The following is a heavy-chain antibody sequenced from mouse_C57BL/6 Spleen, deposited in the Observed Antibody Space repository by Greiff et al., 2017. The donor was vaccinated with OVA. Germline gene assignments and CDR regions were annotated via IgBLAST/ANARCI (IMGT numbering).Heavy chain of an antibody. D-gene: IGHD1-1*01. CDR2: INYDGSST. Sequence: EVKLVESEGGLVQPGSSMKLSCTASGFTFSDYYMAWVRQVPEKGLEWVANINYDGSSTYYLDSLKSRFIISRDNAKNILYPQMSSLKSEDTATYYCARYGSSYVYYAMDYCGQGTSVTVSS. CDR3: ARYGSSYVYYAMDY. J-gene: IGHJ4*01. V-gene: IGHV5-16*01. CDR1: GFTFSDYY.